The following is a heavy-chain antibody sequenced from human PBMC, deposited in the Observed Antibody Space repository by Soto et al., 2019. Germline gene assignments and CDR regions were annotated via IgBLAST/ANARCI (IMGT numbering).Heavy chain of an antibody. Sequence: GASVKVSCKASGGTFSSYTISWVRQAPGQGLEWMGRIIPILGIANYAQKFQGRVTITADKSTSTAYMELSSLRSEDTAVYYCARAHRIVGATMYYFDYWGQGTLVTVSS. CDR2: IIPILGIA. CDR1: GGTFSSYT. J-gene: IGHJ4*02. CDR3: ARAHRIVGATMYYFDY. V-gene: IGHV1-69*02. D-gene: IGHD1-26*01.